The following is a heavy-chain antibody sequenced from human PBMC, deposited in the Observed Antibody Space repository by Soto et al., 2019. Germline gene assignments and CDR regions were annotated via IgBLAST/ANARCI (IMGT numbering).Heavy chain of an antibody. V-gene: IGHV3-9*01. J-gene: IGHJ4*02. D-gene: IGHD3-16*01. CDR2: INWKSDI. CDR1: GFTFDDNA. CDR3: AISQDRGGRTTFIY. Sequence: GGSLRLSCAVSGFTFDDNAMHWVRQAPEKGLEWVSGINWKSDIGYADSVKGRFTISRDNAENSLYLQMNSLRAEDTALYYCAISQDRGGRTTFIYWGQGPQVIVSS.